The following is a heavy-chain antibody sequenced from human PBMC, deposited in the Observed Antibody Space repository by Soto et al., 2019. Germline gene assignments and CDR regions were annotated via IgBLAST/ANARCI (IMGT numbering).Heavy chain of an antibody. D-gene: IGHD2-2*01. CDR3: ARELLVPAASGTEYYYYGMDV. V-gene: IGHV1-2*04. CDR2: INPNSGGT. Sequence: ASVKVSCKASGGTFSSYTISWVRQAPGQGLEWMGWINPNSGGTNYAQKFQGWVTMTRDTSISTAYMELSRLRSDDTAVYYCARELLVPAASGTEYYYYGMDVWGQGTTVTVSS. CDR1: GGTFSSYT. J-gene: IGHJ6*02.